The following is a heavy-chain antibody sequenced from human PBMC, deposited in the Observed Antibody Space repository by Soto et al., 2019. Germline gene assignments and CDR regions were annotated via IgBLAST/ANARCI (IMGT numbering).Heavy chain of an antibody. CDR1: GYIFINYY. V-gene: IGHV1-46*04. J-gene: IGHJ4*02. D-gene: IGHD6-13*01. CDR2: FTPMSGST. Sequence: QVQLVQSGAEVKKPGASVKISCTTSGYIFINYYIHWVRQAPGQGLEWVALFTPMSGSTHYAPKLQGRVTVTSDTSTSTVYMELSSLISEDTAVYYCARDLAAADYWGQGTLVTVSS. CDR3: ARDLAAADY.